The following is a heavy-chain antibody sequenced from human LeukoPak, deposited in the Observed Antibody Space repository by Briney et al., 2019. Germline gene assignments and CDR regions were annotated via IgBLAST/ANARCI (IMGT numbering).Heavy chain of an antibody. J-gene: IGHJ4*02. Sequence: GGSLRLSCAASGFTFSSHWMSWVRQAPGKGLEWVANIKQDGSEKYYVDSVKGRFTISRDNAKNSLYLQMNSLRAEDTAVYYCARDTYYYDHWGQGTLVTVSS. V-gene: IGHV3-7*04. CDR2: IKQDGSEK. D-gene: IGHD3-16*01. CDR3: ARDTYYYDH. CDR1: GFTFSSHW.